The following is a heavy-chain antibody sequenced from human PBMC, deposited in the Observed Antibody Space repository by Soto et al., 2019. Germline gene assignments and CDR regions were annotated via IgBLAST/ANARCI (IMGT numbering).Heavy chain of an antibody. D-gene: IGHD3-10*01. CDR3: ARWGSRGQASDI. V-gene: IGHV3-11*06. J-gene: IGHJ6*02. CDR1: GFTFSDYY. Sequence: LRLSCAASGFTFSDYYMSWVRQAPGKGLEWVSEIRSSSSYTYYADSVKGRFTISRDNSKNTLYLQMNSLRAEDTAVYYCARWGSRGQASDIWGQGTTVTVSS. CDR2: IRSSSSYT.